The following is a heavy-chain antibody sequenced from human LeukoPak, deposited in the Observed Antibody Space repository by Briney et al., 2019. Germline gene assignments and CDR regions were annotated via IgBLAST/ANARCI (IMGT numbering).Heavy chain of an antibody. CDR1: GFTFSSYS. V-gene: IGHV3-21*04. CDR3: AKDLEYYYGSGSPTRGLNWFDP. CDR2: ISSSSSYI. D-gene: IGHD3-10*01. J-gene: IGHJ5*02. Sequence: GGSLRLSCAASGFTFSSYSMNWVRQAPGKGLEWVSSISSSSSYIYYADSVKGRFTISRDNAKNSLYLQMNSLRAEDTAVYYCAKDLEYYYGSGSPTRGLNWFDPWGQGTLVTVSS.